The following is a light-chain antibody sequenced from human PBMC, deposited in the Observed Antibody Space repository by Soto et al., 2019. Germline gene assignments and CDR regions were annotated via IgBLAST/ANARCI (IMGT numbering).Light chain of an antibody. V-gene: IGKV1-33*01. CDR3: QQYENLPT. CDR1: LPISNY. Sequence: DIQMTQSPSSLSSSVLERLTITCGASLPISNYLAWYQQKPGKIPNLLIYAASNLEAGVPSRFRGSGSGTDFTFTISRLQPEDIATYYCQQYENLPTFGQGTRLEIK. J-gene: IGKJ5*01. CDR2: AAS.